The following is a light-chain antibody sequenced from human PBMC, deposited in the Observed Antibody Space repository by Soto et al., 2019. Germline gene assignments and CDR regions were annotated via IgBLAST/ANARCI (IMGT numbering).Light chain of an antibody. CDR3: QQHASSPRT. V-gene: IGKV3-20*01. CDR1: QSVSSSC. CDR2: GAS. Sequence: ETGFKQSPGTMSLSPGERVTLSCRASQSVSSSCLAWYQQKPGRAPRLLLYGASSRATGIPDRFSGSGSGTDFTLTISRLEPEDFAVYYCQQHASSPRTFGQGTKVEIK. J-gene: IGKJ1*01.